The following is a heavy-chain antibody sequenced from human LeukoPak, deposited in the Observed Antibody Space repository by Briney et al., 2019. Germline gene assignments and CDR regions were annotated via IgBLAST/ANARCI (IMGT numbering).Heavy chain of an antibody. CDR3: ARGAVYYDSVGAFDI. Sequence: PSETLSLTCTVSGGSISSYYWSWIRQPAGKGLEWIGRIYTSGSTNYNPSLKSRVTMSVDTSKNQFSLRLSSVTATDTAVYYCARGAVYYDSVGAFDIWGQGTMVTVSP. V-gene: IGHV4-4*07. D-gene: IGHD3-22*01. J-gene: IGHJ3*02. CDR1: GGSISSYY. CDR2: IYTSGST.